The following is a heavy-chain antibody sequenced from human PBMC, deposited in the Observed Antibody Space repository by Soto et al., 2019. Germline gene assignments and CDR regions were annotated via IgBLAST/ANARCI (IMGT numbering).Heavy chain of an antibody. V-gene: IGHV3-30-3*01. D-gene: IGHD2-15*01. Sequence: QVQLVESGGGVVQPGRSLRLSCAASGFTFSSYAMHWVRQAPGKGLEWVAVISYDGSNKYYADSVKGRFTISRDNSKNTLYLQMNILRAEDTAVYYCARAASTLGYCSGGSCSLRYWGQGTLVTVSS. CDR3: ARAASTLGYCSGGSCSLRY. CDR1: GFTFSSYA. CDR2: ISYDGSNK. J-gene: IGHJ4*02.